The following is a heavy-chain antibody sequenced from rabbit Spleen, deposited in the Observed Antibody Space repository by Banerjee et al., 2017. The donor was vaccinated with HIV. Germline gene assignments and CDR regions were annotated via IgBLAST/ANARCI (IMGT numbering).Heavy chain of an antibody. CDR1: GVSFSDKDV. CDR3: ARDLVAVIGWNFNL. Sequence: QQQLVESGGGLVQPEGSLTLTCKASGVSFSDKDVMCWVRQAPGKGLEWITCINIATGKSVYASWVSGRFIMSRTSSTTVTLQMTSLTAADTATYFCARDLVAVIGWNFNLWGPGTLVTVS. V-gene: IGHV1S45*01. D-gene: IGHD1-1*01. CDR2: INIATGKS. J-gene: IGHJ4*01.